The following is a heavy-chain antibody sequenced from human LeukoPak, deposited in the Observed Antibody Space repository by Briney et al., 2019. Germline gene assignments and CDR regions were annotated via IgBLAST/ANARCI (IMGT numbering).Heavy chain of an antibody. CDR1: GFTFSSYT. Sequence: GGSLRLSCAASGFTFSSYTMNWARQAPGKGLEWVSIISSGSSYIHYADSVKGRFTISRDNAKNSPYLQMNSLRAEDTAVYYCAKDGLRGYSYGYRVSVVRFDYWGQGTLVTVS. D-gene: IGHD5-18*01. V-gene: IGHV3-21*01. CDR3: AKDGLRGYSYGYRVSVVRFDY. J-gene: IGHJ4*02. CDR2: ISSGSSYI.